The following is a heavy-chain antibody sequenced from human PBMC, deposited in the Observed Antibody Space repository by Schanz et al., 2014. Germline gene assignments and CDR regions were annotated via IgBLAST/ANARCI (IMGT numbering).Heavy chain of an antibody. V-gene: IGHV3-66*02. Sequence: EVQLVASGGGLVQPGGSLRLSCAASGFAVDNYYMSCVRQAPGRGLEWVSIIFTDGRTYYADSVKGRFTISRDSSKNTLFLQMNSLRTEDTAVYYCARVALPGYSSPRDAFDIWGQGTMVTVSS. D-gene: IGHD5-18*01. CDR2: IFTDGRT. CDR3: ARVALPGYSSPRDAFDI. J-gene: IGHJ3*02. CDR1: GFAVDNYY.